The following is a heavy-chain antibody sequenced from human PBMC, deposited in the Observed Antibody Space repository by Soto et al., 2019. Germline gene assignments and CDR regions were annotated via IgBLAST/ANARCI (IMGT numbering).Heavy chain of an antibody. CDR2: ISYDASLQ. J-gene: IGHJ4*02. V-gene: IGHV3-30*03. CDR1: GFAFSSYG. D-gene: IGHD5-18*01. Sequence: QAQLVESGGGVVQPGRSLRLSCAASGFAFSSYGMHWVRQAPGTGLEWVAVISYDASLQHYADSVKGRFTISRDNSKNMVLLQISSLRAEDTAVYYCVSDRGYGHASVPYSWGQGTLVSVSS. CDR3: VSDRGYGHASVPYS.